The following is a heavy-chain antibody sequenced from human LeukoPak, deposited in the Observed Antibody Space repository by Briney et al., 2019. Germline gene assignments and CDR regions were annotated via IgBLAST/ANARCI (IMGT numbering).Heavy chain of an antibody. J-gene: IGHJ4*02. CDR3: ARGSITIFGVVDY. CDR1: GFTFSSYG. D-gene: IGHD3-3*01. V-gene: IGHV3-33*01. CDR2: IWYDGSNK. Sequence: GGSLRLSCAASGFTFSSYGMHWVRQAPGKGLEWAAVIWYDGSNKYYADSVKGRFTISRDNSKNTLYLQMNSLRAEDTAVYYCARGSITIFGVVDYWGQGTLVTVSS.